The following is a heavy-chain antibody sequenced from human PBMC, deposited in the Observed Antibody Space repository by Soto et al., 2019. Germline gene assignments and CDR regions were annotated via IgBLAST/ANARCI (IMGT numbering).Heavy chain of an antibody. V-gene: IGHV4-39*01. CDR1: GGSISSTGYY. J-gene: IGHJ1*01. Sequence: SETLSLTCTVSGGSISSTGYYWGWVRQPPEQGLEWIGSIYYSGSTYYNPSLKSRVTISGDTSKNQFSLKLSSVTAADTAVYYCARHGGATGFHYWGQGTLVTVSS. CDR3: ARHGGATGFHY. CDR2: IYYSGST. D-gene: IGHD3-16*01.